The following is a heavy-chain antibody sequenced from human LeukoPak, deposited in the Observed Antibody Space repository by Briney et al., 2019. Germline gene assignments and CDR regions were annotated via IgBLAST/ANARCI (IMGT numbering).Heavy chain of an antibody. D-gene: IGHD3-22*01. CDR1: GFTFSSYE. V-gene: IGHV3-30*04. CDR2: ISYDGRNK. J-gene: IGHJ4*02. Sequence: PGGSLRLSCAASGFTFSSYEMNWVRQAPGKGLEWVAFISYDGRNKYYADSVKGRFTISRDNSKNTLYLQMNSLRAEDTAVYYCGATWLAAGGDYWGQGTLVTVSS. CDR3: GATWLAAGGDY.